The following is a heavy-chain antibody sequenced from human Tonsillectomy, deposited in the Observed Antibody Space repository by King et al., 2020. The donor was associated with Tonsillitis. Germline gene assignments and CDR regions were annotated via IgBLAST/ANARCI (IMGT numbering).Heavy chain of an antibody. Sequence: VQLVESGAEVKNPGASVKVSCKAYGYTFIGYHMHWVRQAPGQGLEWMGWINPHTGDTNYAQKFQGRVTMTRDTSISTAYLELTRLRSDDTAAYYCASDLPSALTSDWGQGTLVTVSS. CDR2: INPHTGDT. CDR1: GYTFIGYH. V-gene: IGHV1-2*02. D-gene: IGHD4/OR15-4a*01. CDR3: ASDLPSALTSD. J-gene: IGHJ4*02.